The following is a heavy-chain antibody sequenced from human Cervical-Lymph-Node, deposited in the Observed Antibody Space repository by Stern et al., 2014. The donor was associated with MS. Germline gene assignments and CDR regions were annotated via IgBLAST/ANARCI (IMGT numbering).Heavy chain of an antibody. V-gene: IGHV4-59*08. CDR1: GGSISSRY. CDR3: ARLSTAVDF. J-gene: IGHJ4*02. CDR2: ISHSGDT. Sequence: MQLVESGPGLVKPSETLSLTCAVSGGSISSRYWGWIRQPPGKGLEWIGLISHSGDTKYNPSLKSPVTISLDTSKNQFPLKVTSVTAADTAVYYCARLSTAVDFWGQGTLVTVSS.